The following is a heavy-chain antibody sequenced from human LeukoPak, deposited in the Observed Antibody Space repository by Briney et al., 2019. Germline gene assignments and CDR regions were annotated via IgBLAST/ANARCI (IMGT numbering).Heavy chain of an antibody. Sequence: PGGSLRLSCAVSGFTFSSYSMHWVRQAPGKGLEWVSAISGSGGSTYYADSVKGRFTISRDNSKNTLYLQMNSLRAEDTAVYYCAHISSSWPDYWGQGTLVAVSS. CDR2: ISGSGGST. CDR3: AHISSSWPDY. CDR1: GFTFSSYS. D-gene: IGHD6-13*01. J-gene: IGHJ4*02. V-gene: IGHV3-23*01.